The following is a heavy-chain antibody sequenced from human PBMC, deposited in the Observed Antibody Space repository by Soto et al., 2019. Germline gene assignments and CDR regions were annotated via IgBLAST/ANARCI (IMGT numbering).Heavy chain of an antibody. CDR1: GGSISSGGYY. D-gene: IGHD4-17*01. Sequence: SETLSLTCTVSGGSISSGGYYWSWIRQHPGKGLEWIGYIYYSGSTYYNPSLKSRVTISVDTSKNQFSLKLSSVTAADTAVYYCARDQGEDYGDYGGLGMDVWGQGSTVIVSS. CDR2: IYYSGST. CDR3: ARDQGEDYGDYGGLGMDV. J-gene: IGHJ6*02. V-gene: IGHV4-31*03.